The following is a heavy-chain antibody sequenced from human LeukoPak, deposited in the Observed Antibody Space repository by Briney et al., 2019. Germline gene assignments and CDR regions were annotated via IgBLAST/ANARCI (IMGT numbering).Heavy chain of an antibody. V-gene: IGHV3-73*01. Sequence: GGSLRLSCAASGFTFSSSAMHWVRQASGKGLEWVGRIRSKANSYATAYAASVKGRFTISRDDSKNTAYLQMNSLKTEDTAVYYCTSGMVRGVTGINWGQGTLVTVSS. D-gene: IGHD3-10*01. CDR1: GFTFSSSA. J-gene: IGHJ4*02. CDR2: IRSKANSYAT. CDR3: TSGMVRGVTGIN.